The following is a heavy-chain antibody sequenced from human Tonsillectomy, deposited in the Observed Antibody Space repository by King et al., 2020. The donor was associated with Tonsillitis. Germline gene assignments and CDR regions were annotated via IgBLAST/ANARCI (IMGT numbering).Heavy chain of an antibody. D-gene: IGHD1-26*01. CDR2: FDREEGET. CDR3: ATLTRTIVGTTLTFLDQ. CDR1: GHTLSEIS. J-gene: IGHJ4*02. V-gene: IGHV1-24*01. Sequence: QLVQSGADMKKPGASVRVSCKVSGHTLSEISIHWVRQAPGKGLEWMGGFDREEGETFYARKFDDRATMTEDKSTDTAYLELSRLGSEDTAVYYCATLTRTIVGTTLTFLDQWGQGSLVTVSS.